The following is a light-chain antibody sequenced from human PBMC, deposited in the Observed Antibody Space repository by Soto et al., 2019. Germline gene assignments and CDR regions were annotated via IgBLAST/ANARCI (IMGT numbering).Light chain of an antibody. CDR3: QQYHTSSIT. CDR1: QTISSW. J-gene: IGKJ5*01. Sequence: DIQMTQSPSTLSASVGDRVTITCRASQTISSWLVWYQQKPGKAPNLLIYDASTLERGVPSRFSGTGSGTEFTLTIDRLQPDDFATYYCQQYHTSSITFGQGTRLESK. CDR2: DAS. V-gene: IGKV1-5*01.